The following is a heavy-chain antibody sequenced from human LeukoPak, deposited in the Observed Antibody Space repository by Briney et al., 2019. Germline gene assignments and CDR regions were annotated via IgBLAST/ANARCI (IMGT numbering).Heavy chain of an antibody. V-gene: IGHV1-18*01. J-gene: IGHJ4*02. D-gene: IGHD5-24*01. CDR1: GYTFPNHG. CDR2: INPYNGNT. Sequence: RASVKVSCKASGYTFPNHGISWVRQAPGEGLEWMAWINPYNGNTNYAQRLQGRVTMTTDTSSSTAYMEVRSLRADDTAVYYCAREGEMATRKYYLDYWGQGTLVTVP. CDR3: AREGEMATRKYYLDY.